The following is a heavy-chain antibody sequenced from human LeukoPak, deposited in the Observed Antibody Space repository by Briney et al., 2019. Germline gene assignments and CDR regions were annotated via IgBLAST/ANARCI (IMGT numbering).Heavy chain of an antibody. J-gene: IGHJ4*02. D-gene: IGHD5-18*01. CDR2: IRSKTFGGTT. CDR3: AHRDTAMVRVDY. V-gene: IGHV3-49*03. Sequence: GGSLRLSCTTSGFTFGDYGMNWFRQAPGKGLEWVGFIRSKTFGGTTEYAASVKGRFTISRDDSKNTLYLQMSSLKTEDTAVYFCAHRDTAMVRVDYWGQGTLVTVSS. CDR1: GFTFGDYG.